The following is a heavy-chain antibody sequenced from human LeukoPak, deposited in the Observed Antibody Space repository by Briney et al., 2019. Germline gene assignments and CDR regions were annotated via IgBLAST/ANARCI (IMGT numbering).Heavy chain of an antibody. CDR3: AGSIAARPRVHLIDY. J-gene: IGHJ4*02. V-gene: IGHV4-34*01. CDR1: GGSFSGYH. Sequence: PSETLSLTCAVYGGSFSGYHWSWIRQPPGKGLEWIGEINHSGSTNYNPSLKSRVTLSVDTSKNQFSLKLSSVTAADTAVYYCAGSIAARPRVHLIDYWGQGTLVTVSS. D-gene: IGHD6-6*01. CDR2: INHSGST.